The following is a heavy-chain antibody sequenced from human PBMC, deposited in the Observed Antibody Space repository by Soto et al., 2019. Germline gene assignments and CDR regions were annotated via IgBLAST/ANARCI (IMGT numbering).Heavy chain of an antibody. V-gene: IGHV4-39*01. Sequence: PSETLSLTCTVSGGSISSSSYYWGWIRQPPGKGLEWIGSIYYSGSTYYNPSLKSRVTISVDTSKNQFSLKLSSVTAADTAVYYCARISRSYVGATRFDYWGRGTLVTVSS. CDR1: GGSISSSSYY. J-gene: IGHJ4*02. CDR3: ARISRSYVGATRFDY. D-gene: IGHD1-26*01. CDR2: IYYSGST.